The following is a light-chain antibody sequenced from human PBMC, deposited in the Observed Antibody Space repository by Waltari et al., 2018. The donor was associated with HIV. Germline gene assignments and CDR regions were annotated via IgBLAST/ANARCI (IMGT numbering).Light chain of an antibody. CDR1: SSNIGSNY. CDR3: AAWDDSLSVYV. Sequence: QSVLTQQPSASGTPGQRVTISCSGSSSNIGSNYVYWYQQLPGTAPKLLIYRNNQRPSGVPDRFSGSTSGTSASLAISGLRSEDEADYFCAAWDDSLSVYVFGTGTKVTVL. J-gene: IGLJ1*01. V-gene: IGLV1-47*01. CDR2: RNN.